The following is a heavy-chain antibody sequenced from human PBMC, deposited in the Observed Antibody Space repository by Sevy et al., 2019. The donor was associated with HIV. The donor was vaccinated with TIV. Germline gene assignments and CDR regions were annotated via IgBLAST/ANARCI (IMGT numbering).Heavy chain of an antibody. CDR1: GGSVSSGSYY. J-gene: IGHJ5*02. V-gene: IGHV4-61*01. D-gene: IGHD3-10*01. CDR3: ARDNLDYYGSGSFDP. CDR2: IYYSGST. Sequence: SETLSLTCTVSGGSVSSGSYYWSWIRQPPGKGLEWIGYIYYSGSTNYNPSLKSRVTISVDTSKNQFSLKLSSVTAADTAVYYCARDNLDYYGSGSFDPWGQGTLVNVSS.